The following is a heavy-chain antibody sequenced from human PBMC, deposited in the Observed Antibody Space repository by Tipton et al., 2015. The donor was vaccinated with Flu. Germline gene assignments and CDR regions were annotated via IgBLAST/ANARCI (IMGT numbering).Heavy chain of an antibody. CDR2: IYSGGGS. CDR1: GFSVRSNH. CDR3: AREPAPIGSPKSDAFDV. Sequence: QLVQSGGGLIQPGGSLRLSCEASGFSVRSNHLSWVRQAPGTGLECVSVIYSGGGSYYADSVKGRFTISRDDSKNTLALQMNSLRTEDTAIYYCAREPAPIGSPKSDAFDVWGQGTKVTVSS. V-gene: IGHV3-53*01. J-gene: IGHJ3*01. D-gene: IGHD3-10*01.